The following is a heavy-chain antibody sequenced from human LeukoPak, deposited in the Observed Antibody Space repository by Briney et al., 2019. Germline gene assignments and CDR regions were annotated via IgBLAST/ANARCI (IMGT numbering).Heavy chain of an antibody. D-gene: IGHD3-10*01. Sequence: GGSLRLSCAASGFLVSNYYMSWVRQAPGKGLEWVSVIYSGGGTYYADSVKGRFTISRDNSKNTLYLQMNSLRAEDTAVYYCARVGTGSWYFDLWGRGTLVTFSS. CDR2: IYSGGGT. CDR3: ARVGTGSWYFDL. V-gene: IGHV3-53*01. J-gene: IGHJ2*01. CDR1: GFLVSNYY.